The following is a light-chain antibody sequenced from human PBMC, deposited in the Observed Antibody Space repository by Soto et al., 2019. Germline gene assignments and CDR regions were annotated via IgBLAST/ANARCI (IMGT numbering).Light chain of an antibody. CDR3: QHYASFSGT. V-gene: IGKV1-5*03. CDR1: QSISNW. Sequence: DIQMTQSPSTLSASVGDRVTITCRASQSISNWVAWYQLKSGKAPNLLIYKASTLETGVPSRFSGSGSGTEFTLTISTLQPDDFATYYCQHYASFSGTFGQGTQVAI. CDR2: KAS. J-gene: IGKJ1*01.